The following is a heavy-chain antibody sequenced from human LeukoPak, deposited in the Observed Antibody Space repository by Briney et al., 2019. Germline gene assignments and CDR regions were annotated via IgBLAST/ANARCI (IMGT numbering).Heavy chain of an antibody. CDR2: IGDSGGRT. CDR1: GITLSNYG. Sequence: PGGSLRLSCAVAGITLSNYGMSWVRQAPGKGLEWVAGIGDSGGRTNYADSVKGRFTISRDNPKNTLYLKMNSLRAEDTAVYFCAKRGVVIRVILVGFHKEAYYFDSWGQGALVTVSS. CDR3: AKRGVVIRVILVGFHKEAYYFDS. J-gene: IGHJ4*02. D-gene: IGHD3-22*01. V-gene: IGHV3-23*01.